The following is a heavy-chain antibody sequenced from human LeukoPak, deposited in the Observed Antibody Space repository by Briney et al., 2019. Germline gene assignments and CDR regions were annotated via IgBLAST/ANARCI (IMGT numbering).Heavy chain of an antibody. Sequence: GGSLRLSCAASGFTFSSYWMHWVRQAPGKGLMWVARIKSDGSTLYADSVQGRFTISRDNAKNTVYLQMNSMRVDDTAIYYCTRAITYFYGSVTYDWFDSWGQGTRVTVSS. V-gene: IGHV3-74*01. CDR2: IKSDGST. CDR1: GFTFSSYW. D-gene: IGHD3-10*01. J-gene: IGHJ5*01. CDR3: TRAITYFYGSVTYDWFDS.